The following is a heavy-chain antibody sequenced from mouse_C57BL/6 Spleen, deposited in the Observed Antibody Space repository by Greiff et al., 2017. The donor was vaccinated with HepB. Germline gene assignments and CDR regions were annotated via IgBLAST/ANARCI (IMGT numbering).Heavy chain of an antibody. CDR2: IHPNSGST. V-gene: IGHV1-64*01. Sequence: VQLQQSGAELVKPGASVKLSCKASGYTFTSYWMHWVKQRPGQGLEWIGMIHPNSGSTNYNEKFKSKATLTVDKSSSTAYMQLSSLTSEDSAVYYCAREGDYYGSGYYFDYWGQGTTLTVSS. CDR3: AREGDYYGSGYYFDY. CDR1: GYTFTSYW. J-gene: IGHJ2*01. D-gene: IGHD1-1*01.